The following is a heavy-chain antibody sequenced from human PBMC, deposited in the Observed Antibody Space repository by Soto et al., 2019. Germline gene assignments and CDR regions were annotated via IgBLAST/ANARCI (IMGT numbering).Heavy chain of an antibody. CDR2: INPNSGGT. CDR3: ARSKSMIVVASNWFDP. Sequence: ASVKVSCKASGYTFTGYYMHWVRQAPGQGLEWMGWINPNSGGTNYAQKFQGWVTMTRDTSISTAYMELSRLRSEDTAVYYCARSKSMIVVASNWFDPWGQGTLVTVSS. D-gene: IGHD3-22*01. J-gene: IGHJ5*02. V-gene: IGHV1-2*04. CDR1: GYTFTGYY.